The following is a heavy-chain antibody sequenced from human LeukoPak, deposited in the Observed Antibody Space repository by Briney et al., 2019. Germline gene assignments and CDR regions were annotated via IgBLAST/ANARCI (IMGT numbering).Heavy chain of an antibody. V-gene: IGHV3-48*01. J-gene: IGHJ3*02. CDR2: ISPSGENK. CDR3: ASRRSGWPNDAFDI. Sequence: GGSLRLSCAGSGFIFGGYTMNWVRQAPGKGLEWLTYISPSGENKLYADSVRGRFSISRDNAKNSAYLQMDSLRAEDTAVYYCASRRSGWPNDAFDIWGQGTMVTVTS. CDR1: GFIFGGYT. D-gene: IGHD6-19*01.